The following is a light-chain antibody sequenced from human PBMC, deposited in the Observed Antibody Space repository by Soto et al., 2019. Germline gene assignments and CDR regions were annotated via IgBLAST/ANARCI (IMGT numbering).Light chain of an antibody. J-gene: IGKJ4*01. CDR3: QKYNSAPQLT. CDR1: QGISNY. V-gene: IGKV1-27*01. CDR2: TAS. Sequence: DIQMTQSPSSLSASIGDRVTITCRASQGISNYLAWYQQKPGKVPKLLIYTASTLQSGVPSRFSGSGSGTDFTLTISSLQPEDVATYYCQKYNSAPQLTFGGGTKVEIK.